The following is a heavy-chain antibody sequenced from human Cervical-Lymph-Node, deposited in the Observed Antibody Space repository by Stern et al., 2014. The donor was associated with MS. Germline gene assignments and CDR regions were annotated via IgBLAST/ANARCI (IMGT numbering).Heavy chain of an antibody. CDR1: GYTFTNNA. D-gene: IGHD3-22*01. V-gene: IGHV7-4-1*02. CDR3: ARVSNSGYYGDY. J-gene: IGHJ4*02. CDR2: MNTKTGNT. Sequence: QLVQSGSELKKPGASVKVSCKTSGYTFTNNAMTWVRQAPGPGLAWIGWMNTKTGNTTYAQGFTGRLVFSFDTSGGTAYLQISSLKAEDTAVYYCARVSNSGYYGDYWGQGTLVTVSS.